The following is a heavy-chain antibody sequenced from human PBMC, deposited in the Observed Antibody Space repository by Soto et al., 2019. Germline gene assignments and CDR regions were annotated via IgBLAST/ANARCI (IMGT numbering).Heavy chain of an antibody. CDR2: ISSSSSYI. V-gene: IGHV3-21*01. J-gene: IGHJ2*01. D-gene: IGHD6-19*01. CDR3: ARDQVAGTRYFDL. CDR1: GFTFSSYS. Sequence: EVQLVESGGGLVKPGGSLRLSCAASGFTFSSYSMNWVRQAPGKGLEWVSSISSSSSYIYYADSVKGGFTISRDNAKNSLYLQMNSLRAEATAVYYCARDQVAGTRYFDLWGRGTLVTVAS.